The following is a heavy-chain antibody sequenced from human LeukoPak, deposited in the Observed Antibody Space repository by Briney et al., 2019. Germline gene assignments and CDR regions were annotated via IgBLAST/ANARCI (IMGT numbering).Heavy chain of an antibody. Sequence: GGSLRLSCAASGFTFSGYAISWVRQAPGKGLEWVSVISGSGGNTYYADSVKGRFTISRDNSKNTLYLQVNSLRAEDTAVYYCAKAQYCLSTSCYESFDHWGQGTLVTVSS. CDR2: ISGSGGNT. CDR1: GFTFSGYA. D-gene: IGHD2-2*01. CDR3: AKAQYCLSTSCYESFDH. V-gene: IGHV3-23*01. J-gene: IGHJ4*02.